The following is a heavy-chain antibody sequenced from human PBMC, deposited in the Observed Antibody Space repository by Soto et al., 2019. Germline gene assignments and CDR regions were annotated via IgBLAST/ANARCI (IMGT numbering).Heavy chain of an antibody. D-gene: IGHD3-22*01. V-gene: IGHV1-3*01. CDR2: INAGNGNT. J-gene: IGHJ4*02. CDR1: GYTFTRYA. Sequence: ASVKVSCKASGYTFTRYAMHWVRQAPGQRLEWMGWINAGNGNTKYSQKLQGRVTITRDTSASTVYMELSSLRSEDTAVYYCARDYYYDSSVSLDYWGQGTLVTVSS. CDR3: ARDYYYDSSVSLDY.